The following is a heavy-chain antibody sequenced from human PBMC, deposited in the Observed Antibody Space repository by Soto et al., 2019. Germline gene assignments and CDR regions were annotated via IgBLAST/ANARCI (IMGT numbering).Heavy chain of an antibody. D-gene: IGHD2-2*02. CDR1: GGSFCGYS. Sequence: ASETLSLTCAVYGGSFCGYSWGWIRQPPGKGLEWIGEINDSGTTNYTPSLKSRVAMSIDTSKNLYSLTLNSVPAADTATYFCARGTVNARRRYGLATSCNTWFDPWGQGTLVTVSS. CDR2: INDSGTT. CDR3: ARGTVNARRRYGLATSCNTWFDP. J-gene: IGHJ5*02. V-gene: IGHV4-34*01.